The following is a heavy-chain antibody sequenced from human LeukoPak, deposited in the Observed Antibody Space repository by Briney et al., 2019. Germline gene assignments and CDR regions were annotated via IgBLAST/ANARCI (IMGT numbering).Heavy chain of an antibody. CDR1: GFTVSSNY. D-gene: IGHD6-13*01. Sequence: PGGSLRLSCAASGFTVSSNYMSWVRQAPGKGLEWVSVIYSGGSTYYADSVKGRFTIPRDNSNNTLYLPMNSLRAEDTAVYYCARVWVAAAGTMDYYYYYMDVWGKGTTVTVSS. CDR3: ARVWVAAAGTMDYYYYYMDV. V-gene: IGHV3-53*01. J-gene: IGHJ6*03. CDR2: IYSGGST.